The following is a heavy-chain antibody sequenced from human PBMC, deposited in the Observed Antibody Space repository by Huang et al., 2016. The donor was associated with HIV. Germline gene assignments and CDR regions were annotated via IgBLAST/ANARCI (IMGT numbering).Heavy chain of an antibody. Sequence: QERLVESGGGVVQPGRSLRLSCAASGFPFSSYAMHWVRQAPGKGVWWVAVISCDGSNQHYVDAVKCRFTVSRDNSKKMLYLQMNSLRMGDTAVYYCARGSAGVLWFGEMWGQGTLVTVSS. J-gene: IGHJ4*02. V-gene: IGHV3-30*04. CDR1: GFPFSSYA. CDR2: ISCDGSNQ. D-gene: IGHD3-10*01. CDR3: ARGSAGVLWFGEM.